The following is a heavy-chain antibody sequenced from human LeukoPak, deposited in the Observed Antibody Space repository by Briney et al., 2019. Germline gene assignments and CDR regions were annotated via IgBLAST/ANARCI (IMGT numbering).Heavy chain of an antibody. D-gene: IGHD6-19*01. CDR2: IYYSGST. Sequence: PSETLSLTCTVSGGSISSGGYYWSWIRHHPGKGLEWIGYIYYSGSTYYNPSLKSRVTISVDTSKNQFSLKLSSVTAADTAVYYCAREYSSGWLYYFDYWGQGTLVTVSS. CDR3: AREYSSGWLYYFDY. V-gene: IGHV4-31*03. CDR1: GGSISSGGYY. J-gene: IGHJ4*02.